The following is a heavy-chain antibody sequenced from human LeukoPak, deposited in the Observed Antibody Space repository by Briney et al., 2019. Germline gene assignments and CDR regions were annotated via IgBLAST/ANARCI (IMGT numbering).Heavy chain of an antibody. CDR2: ISYDGSNK. V-gene: IGHV3-30*18. D-gene: IGHD6-19*01. CDR3: AKGYSSGWYGGNGMDV. CDR1: GFTFSSYG. Sequence: PGRSLRLSCAASGFTFSSYGMHWVRQAPGKGLEWVAVISYDGSNKYYADSVKGRFTISRDNSKNTLYLQMNSLRAEDTAVYYCAKGYSSGWYGGNGMDVWGKGTTVTISS. J-gene: IGHJ6*04.